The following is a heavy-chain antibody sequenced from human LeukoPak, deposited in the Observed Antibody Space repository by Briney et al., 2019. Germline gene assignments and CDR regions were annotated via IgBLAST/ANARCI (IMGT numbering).Heavy chain of an antibody. CDR3: VKDTNNPGVAGGDY. V-gene: IGHV3-64D*06. J-gene: IGHJ4*02. D-gene: IGHD6-19*01. CDR1: GFTFSTYP. Sequence: GGSLRLSCSASGFTFSTYPMHWVRQAPGKGLEYVSSTSSNGGTTYYADSVRGRFTISRDNSKNTLYLQMNSLRTEDTAVCYCVKDTNNPGVAGGDYWSQGTLVTVSS. CDR2: TSSNGGTT.